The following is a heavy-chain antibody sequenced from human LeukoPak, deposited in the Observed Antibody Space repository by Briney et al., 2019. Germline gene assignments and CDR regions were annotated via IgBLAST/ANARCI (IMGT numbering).Heavy chain of an antibody. J-gene: IGHJ4*02. CDR2: ISWNSGSI. CDR1: GFTFDDYA. CDR3: AKDPRLRLGELSSLGIYYFDY. Sequence: GRSLRLSCAASGFTFDDYAMHWVRQAPGKGLEWVSGISWNSGSIGYADSVKGRFTISRDNAKNSLYLQMNSLRAEDTALYYCAKDPRLRLGELSSLGIYYFDYWGQGTLVTVSS. V-gene: IGHV3-9*01. D-gene: IGHD3-16*02.